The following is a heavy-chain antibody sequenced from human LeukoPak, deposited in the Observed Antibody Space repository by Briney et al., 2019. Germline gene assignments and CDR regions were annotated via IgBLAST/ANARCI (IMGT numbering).Heavy chain of an antibody. CDR1: GGSVSDYY. Sequence: PSETLSLACTISGGSVSDYYWSWIRQSPGKGLEWIGYIYYTGSTSYNPSLRSRVTISADTSKNEFSLKLNSVTAADTAVYYCASRKLWNDYWGQGTLVTVSS. CDR3: ASRKLWNDY. V-gene: IGHV4-59*02. CDR2: IYYTGST. D-gene: IGHD7-27*01. J-gene: IGHJ4*02.